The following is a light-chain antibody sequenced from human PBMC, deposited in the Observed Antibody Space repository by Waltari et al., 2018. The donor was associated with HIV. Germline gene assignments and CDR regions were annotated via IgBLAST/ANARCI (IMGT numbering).Light chain of an antibody. CDR1: GSDIGRFDY. V-gene: IGLV2-8*01. J-gene: IGLJ2*01. CDR3: SSYESINNHVV. Sequence: QSALTQPPSASGSLGQSVTISCTATGSDIGRFDYVSWFQQHPGKVPKLIIYAVTQRPSGVPDRFSGSKSGNTASLTVSGLQADDEADYYCSSYESINNHVVFGGGTSLTVL. CDR2: AVT.